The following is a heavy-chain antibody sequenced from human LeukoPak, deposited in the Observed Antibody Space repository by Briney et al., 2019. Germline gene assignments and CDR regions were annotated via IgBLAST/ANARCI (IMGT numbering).Heavy chain of an antibody. Sequence: GGSLRLSCPASGFTVTSNYMSWVRQAPGKGLEWVSIIYSGGGAYYADSVKGRFTISRDNSRNTLFLQMNSLRAEDTAMYYCARVFPPNWFDPWGQGTLVTVSS. CDR3: ARVFPPNWFDP. CDR1: GFTVTSNY. J-gene: IGHJ5*02. D-gene: IGHD3-10*02. CDR2: IYSGGGA. V-gene: IGHV3-66*01.